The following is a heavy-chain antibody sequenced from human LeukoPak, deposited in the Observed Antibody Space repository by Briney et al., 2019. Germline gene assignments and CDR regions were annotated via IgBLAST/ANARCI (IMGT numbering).Heavy chain of an antibody. J-gene: IGHJ6*03. Sequence: VASVKVSCKASGYTFTGYYMHWVRQSPGQGLEWMGWINLNSGGTNYAQKFQGRVTMTRDTSISTAYMELSRLRSDDTAVYYCARDPRRDGYNYYYYYMAVWGKGTTVTVSS. V-gene: IGHV1-2*02. D-gene: IGHD5-24*01. CDR3: ARDPRRDGYNYYYYYMAV. CDR2: INLNSGGT. CDR1: GYTFTGYY.